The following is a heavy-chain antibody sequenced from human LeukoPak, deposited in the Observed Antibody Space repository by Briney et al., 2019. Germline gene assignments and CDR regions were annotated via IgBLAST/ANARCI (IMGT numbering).Heavy chain of an antibody. CDR2: INHSGST. CDR3: ARGRVEGDIVVVPAATPGYYFDY. Sequence: SETLSLTCAVYGGSLSGYYWSWIRQPPGKGLEWIGEINHSGSTNYNPSLKSRVTISVDTSKNQFSLKLSSVTAADTAVYYCARGRVEGDIVVVPAATPGYYFDYWGQGTLVTVSS. J-gene: IGHJ4*02. D-gene: IGHD2-2*01. V-gene: IGHV4-34*01. CDR1: GGSLSGYY.